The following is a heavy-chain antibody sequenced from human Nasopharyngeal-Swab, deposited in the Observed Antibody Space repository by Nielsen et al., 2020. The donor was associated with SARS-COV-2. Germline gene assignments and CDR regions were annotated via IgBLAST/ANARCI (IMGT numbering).Heavy chain of an antibody. J-gene: IGHJ6*02. D-gene: IGHD4-11*01. Sequence: ASVKVSCKASGYTFTGYYMHWVRQAPGQGLEWMGWINPNSGGTNYAQKFQGRVTMTRDTSISTAYMELSRLRSEDTAVYYCARDNYSNYPLYGMDVWGQGTTVTVSS. CDR1: GYTFTGYY. CDR2: INPNSGGT. CDR3: ARDNYSNYPLYGMDV. V-gene: IGHV1-2*02.